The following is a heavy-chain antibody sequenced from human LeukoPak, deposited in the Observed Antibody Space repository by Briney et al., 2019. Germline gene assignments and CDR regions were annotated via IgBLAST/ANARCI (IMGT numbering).Heavy chain of an antibody. CDR2: IYSGGST. CDR1: GFTVSSNY. J-gene: IGHJ4*02. Sequence: GGSLRLSCAASGFTVSSNYMSWVRQAPGKGLEWVSVIYSGGSTYYADSVKGRFTISRDNSKNTLYLQMNSLRAEDTAVYYCARHSERAYSFGHWGQGTLVTVSS. CDR3: ARHSERAYSFGH. V-gene: IGHV3-53*01. D-gene: IGHD5-18*01.